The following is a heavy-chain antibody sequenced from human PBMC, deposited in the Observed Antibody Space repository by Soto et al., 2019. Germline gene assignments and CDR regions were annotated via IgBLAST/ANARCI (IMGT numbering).Heavy chain of an antibody. D-gene: IGHD3-3*01. CDR1: GFTFSSYG. CDR2: ISYDGSNK. J-gene: IGHJ6*02. Sequence: GGSLRLSCAASGFTFSSYGMHWVRQAPGKGLEWVAVISYDGSNKYYADSVKGRFTISRDNSKNTLYLQMNSLRAEDTAVYYCAKDPTYFWSGLIYYYGMDVWGQGTTVTVSS. CDR3: AKDPTYFWSGLIYYYGMDV. V-gene: IGHV3-30*18.